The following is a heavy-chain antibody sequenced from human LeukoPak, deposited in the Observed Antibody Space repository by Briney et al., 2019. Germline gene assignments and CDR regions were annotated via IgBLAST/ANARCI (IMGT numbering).Heavy chain of an antibody. CDR2: ISYDGSNK. CDR3: AKDRFPYGSGTTYYFDY. Sequence: GGSLRLSCAASEFTFSSYGIHWVRQAPGKGLEWVAVISYDGSNKYYADSVKGRFTISRDNSKNTLYLQMNSLRGEDTAMYYCAKDRFPYGSGTTYYFDYWGQGTLVTVSS. J-gene: IGHJ4*02. D-gene: IGHD3-10*01. V-gene: IGHV3-30*18. CDR1: EFTFSSYG.